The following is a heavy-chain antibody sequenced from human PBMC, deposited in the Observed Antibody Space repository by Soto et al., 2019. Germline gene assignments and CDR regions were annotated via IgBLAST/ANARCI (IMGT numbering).Heavy chain of an antibody. V-gene: IGHV1-46*01. J-gene: IGHJ4*02. CDR3: ARELYSCGGDCPYYMDY. Sequence: QAQLVQSGAEGKQPGASVRVSCKTSGYPFTDYFIHWVRQAPGQGLEWMGIISLYHHSTSYAQKFQGRLTVTADTSTTTVYMDLSSLTSEDSAVYWCARELYSCGGDCPYYMDYWGQGTLVTVSS. CDR1: GYPFTDYF. D-gene: IGHD2-21*02. CDR2: ISLYHHST.